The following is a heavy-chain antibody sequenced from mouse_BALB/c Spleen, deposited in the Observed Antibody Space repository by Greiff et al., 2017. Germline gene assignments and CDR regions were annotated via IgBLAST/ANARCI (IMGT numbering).Heavy chain of an antibody. CDR2: IYPSDSYT. CDR3: TRFDYYGSSFYWYFDV. D-gene: IGHD1-1*01. CDR1: GYTFTSYW. V-gene: IGHV1-69*02. Sequence: VQLQQLGAELVRPGASVKLSCKASGYTFTSYWINWVKQRPGQGLEWIGNIYPSDSYTNYNQKFKDKATLTVDKSSSTAYMQLSSPTSEDSAVYYCTRFDYYGSSFYWYFDVWGAGTTVTVSS. J-gene: IGHJ1*01.